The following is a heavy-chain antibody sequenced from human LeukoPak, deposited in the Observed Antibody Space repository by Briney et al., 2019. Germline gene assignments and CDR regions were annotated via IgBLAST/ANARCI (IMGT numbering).Heavy chain of an antibody. D-gene: IGHD5-24*01. CDR2: IYTSGST. CDR3: AREGSEMATINHYYFDY. Sequence: PSETLSLTCTVSGGSISSYYWSWIRQPAGKGLEWIGRIYTSGSTNYNPSLKSRVTMSVDTSKNQFSLKLSSVTAADTAVYYCAREGSEMATINHYYFDYWGQGTLVTVSS. V-gene: IGHV4-4*07. J-gene: IGHJ4*02. CDR1: GGSISSYY.